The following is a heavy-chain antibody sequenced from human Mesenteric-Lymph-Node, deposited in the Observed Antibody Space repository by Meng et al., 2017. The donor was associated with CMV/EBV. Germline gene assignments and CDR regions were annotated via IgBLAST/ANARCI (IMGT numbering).Heavy chain of an antibody. J-gene: IGHJ3*02. CDR1: GFTFSSYG. V-gene: IGHV3-21*01. CDR2: ISSHSSHI. Sequence: GGSLRLSCTVSGFTFSSYGMNWVRQAPGKGLEWVSSISSHSSHIYYADSMKGRFTISRDNAKNSLYLQMNSLRVEDTAVYYCARAPTLTPINDPFDIWGQGTMVTV. D-gene: IGHD3-9*01. CDR3: ARAPTLTPINDPFDI.